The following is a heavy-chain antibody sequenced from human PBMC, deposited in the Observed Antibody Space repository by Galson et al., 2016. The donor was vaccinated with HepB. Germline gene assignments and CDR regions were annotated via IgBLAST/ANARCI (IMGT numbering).Heavy chain of an antibody. V-gene: IGHV3-7*01. J-gene: IGHJ4*02. CDR3: ARDVLWFGELTRVYYFDY. CDR1: RFTLSYFY. Sequence: SLRLSCAASRFTLSYFYMSWVRQAPGKGLEWVANIYQDGSEKSYVDSVKGRFTISRDNAKNSLYLQMNSLGAEDTAVYYCARDVLWFGELTRVYYFDYWGQGTLVTVSS. D-gene: IGHD3-10*01. CDR2: IYQDGSEK.